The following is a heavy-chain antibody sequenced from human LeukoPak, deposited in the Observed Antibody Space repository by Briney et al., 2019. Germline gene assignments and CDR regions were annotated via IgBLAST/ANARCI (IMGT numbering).Heavy chain of an antibody. D-gene: IGHD3-10*01. CDR3: VRDLTTLLWSST. CDR1: GGSISSGDYY. J-gene: IGHJ5*02. V-gene: IGHV4-30-4*01. CDR2: IYYSGST. Sequence: PSETLSLTCTVSGGSISSGDYYWSWIRQPPGKGLVWIGYIYYSGSTYYNPSLKSRVTMSVDKSKNQFSLNLTSVTAADTAVYYCVRDLTTLLWSSTWGQGTLVTVSS.